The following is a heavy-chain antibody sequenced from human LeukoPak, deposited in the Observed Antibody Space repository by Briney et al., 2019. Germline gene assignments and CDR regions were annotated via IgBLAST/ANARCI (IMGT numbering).Heavy chain of an antibody. Sequence: SETLSLTCAVYGGSFSGYHWSWIRQPPGKGLEWIGEINHSGSTNYNPSLKSRVTISVDTSKNQFSLKLSSVTAADTAVYYCASGPFTRTTTKPIGYVWGKGTTVTVSS. V-gene: IGHV4-34*01. CDR1: GGSFSGYH. D-gene: IGHD2/OR15-2a*01. CDR2: INHSGST. J-gene: IGHJ6*04. CDR3: ASGPFTRTTTKPIGYV.